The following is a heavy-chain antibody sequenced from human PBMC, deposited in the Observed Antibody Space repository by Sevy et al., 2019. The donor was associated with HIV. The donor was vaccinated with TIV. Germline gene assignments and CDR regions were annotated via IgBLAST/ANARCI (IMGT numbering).Heavy chain of an antibody. CDR1: GSTLTKLS. Sequence: ASVKVSCKVSGSTLTKLSIHWVRQAPGKGLEWTATFDPEDGQTIDAQKFQGRVTMTEDTSTDTGYMEVSSLRSEDTAIYYCATTKDYYESSGSPIDYWGQGTLVTVSS. D-gene: IGHD3-22*01. CDR3: ATTKDYYESSGSPIDY. J-gene: IGHJ4*02. CDR2: FDPEDGQT. V-gene: IGHV1-24*01.